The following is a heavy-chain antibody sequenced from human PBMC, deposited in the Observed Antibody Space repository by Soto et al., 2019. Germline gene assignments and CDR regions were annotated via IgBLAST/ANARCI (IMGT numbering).Heavy chain of an antibody. Sequence: SETLSLTFTVSGDSISRYYWRWIRQPPGKELEWIGYMYHSGSANYNPSLKSRVTMAVDTSKNQFSLNLNSVTAADTAVYYCARHLIVGSATSKFYYGMDVWGQGTTVT. CDR3: ARHLIVGSATSKFYYGMDV. J-gene: IGHJ6*02. CDR2: MYHSGSA. CDR1: GDSISRYY. V-gene: IGHV4-59*08. D-gene: IGHD1-26*01.